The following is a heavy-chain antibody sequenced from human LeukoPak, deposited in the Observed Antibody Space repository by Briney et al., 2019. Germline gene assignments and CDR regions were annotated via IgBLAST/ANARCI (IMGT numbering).Heavy chain of an antibody. CDR3: AKDMDTAMVTVSFDY. CDR1: GFTFDDYA. CDR2: ISWNSGSI. D-gene: IGHD5-18*01. V-gene: IGHV3-9*01. J-gene: IGHJ4*02. Sequence: GGSLRLSCAASGFTFDDYAMYWVRQAPGKGLEWVSGISWNSGSIGYADSVKGRFTISRDNAKNSLYLQMNSLRAEDTALYYCAKDMDTAMVTVSFDYWGQGTLVTVSS.